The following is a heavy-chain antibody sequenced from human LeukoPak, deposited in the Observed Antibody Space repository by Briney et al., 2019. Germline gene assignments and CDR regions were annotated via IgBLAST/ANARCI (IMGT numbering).Heavy chain of an antibody. CDR2: IYYSGTT. CDR1: GGSITSYY. Sequence: PSETLSLTCPVSGGSITSYYWSWIRQPPGKGLEWIGYIYYSGTTNYNPSLKSRVTISVDTSKNQFSLKVNSVTAADTAVYYCVRSKSGAYGWFDPWGQGTLVTVSS. D-gene: IGHD2-15*01. CDR3: VRSKSGAYGWFDP. V-gene: IGHV4-59*01. J-gene: IGHJ5*02.